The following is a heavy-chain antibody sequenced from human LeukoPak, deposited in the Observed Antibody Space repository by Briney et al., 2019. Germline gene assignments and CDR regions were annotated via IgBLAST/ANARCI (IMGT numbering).Heavy chain of an antibody. Sequence: PSETLSLTCTVSGGSISSGDYYWSWIRQPPGKGLEWIGYIYYSGSTYYNPSLKSRVTISEDTSKNQFSLKLSSVTAADTAVYYCARAGAAAGEYFQHWGQGTLVTVSS. V-gene: IGHV4-30-4*01. J-gene: IGHJ1*01. CDR3: ARAGAAAGEYFQH. CDR1: GGSISSGDYY. D-gene: IGHD6-13*01. CDR2: IYYSGST.